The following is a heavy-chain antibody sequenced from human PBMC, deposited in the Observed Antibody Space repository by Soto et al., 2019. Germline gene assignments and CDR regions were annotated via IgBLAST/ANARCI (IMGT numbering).Heavy chain of an antibody. Sequence: ASVKVSCKVSGHSFTGHYTHWVRQAPGQGXEWMGWINPNSGDTNYARKFQGRVTMTRDTSIKTVYMELSSLRSDDTAVYYCASAQIGFFYWLPDNYYYGMDVCGQGTTLTGSS. CDR3: ASAQIGFFYWLPDNYYYGMDV. D-gene: IGHD3-9*01. CDR2: INPNSGDT. CDR1: GHSFTGHY. J-gene: IGHJ6*02. V-gene: IGHV1-2*02.